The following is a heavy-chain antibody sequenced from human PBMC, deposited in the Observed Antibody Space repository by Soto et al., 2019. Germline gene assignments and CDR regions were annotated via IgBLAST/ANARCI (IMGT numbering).Heavy chain of an antibody. CDR3: ARGGWDYYDSSGYYPYYFDY. Sequence: SETLSLTCAVSGGPISSGGYSWSWIRQPPGKGLEWIGYIYHSGSTYYNPSLKSRVTISVDRSKNQFSLKLSSVTAADTAVYYCARGGWDYYDSSGYYPYYFDYWGQGTLVTVSS. CDR1: GGPISSGGYS. J-gene: IGHJ4*02. V-gene: IGHV4-30-2*01. D-gene: IGHD3-22*01. CDR2: IYHSGST.